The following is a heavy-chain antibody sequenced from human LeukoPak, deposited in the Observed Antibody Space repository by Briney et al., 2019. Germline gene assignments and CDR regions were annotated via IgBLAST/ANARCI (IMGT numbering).Heavy chain of an antibody. CDR2: INHSGST. Sequence: SETLSLTCAVYGGSFSGYYWSWIRQPPGKGLEWIGEINHSGSTNYNPSLKSRVTISVDTSKNQFSLKLSSVTAADTAVYYCARATDGGAAAGTDYWGQGTLVTVSS. J-gene: IGHJ4*02. V-gene: IGHV4-34*01. CDR1: GGSFSGYY. D-gene: IGHD6-13*01. CDR3: ARATDGGAAAGTDY.